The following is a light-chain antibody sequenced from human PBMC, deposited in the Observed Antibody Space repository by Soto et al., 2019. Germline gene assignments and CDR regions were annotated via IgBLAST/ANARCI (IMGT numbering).Light chain of an antibody. J-gene: IGKJ1*01. V-gene: IGKV1-39*01. Sequence: DIQMTQSPSSLSASVGDRVTITCRASQSISSYLNWYQQKPGKAPKLLIYAASSLQSGIPSRFSGSGSGTDLTLTISSLQPEDFATYDCQQSYSTPQTFGQGTKVEIK. CDR3: QQSYSTPQT. CDR2: AAS. CDR1: QSISSY.